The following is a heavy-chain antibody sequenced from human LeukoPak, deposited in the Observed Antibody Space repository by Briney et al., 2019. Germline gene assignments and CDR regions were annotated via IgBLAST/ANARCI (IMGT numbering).Heavy chain of an antibody. V-gene: IGHV5-51*01. CDR3: ARLETYSSGWYERFDY. Sequence: GESLKISCKGSGYSFTSYWIGWVRQMPGKGLEWMGIIYPGDSDTRYSPSFQGQVTISANKSISTAYLQWSSLKDSDTAMYYCARLETYSSGWYERFDYWGQGTLVTVSS. D-gene: IGHD6-19*01. CDR1: GYSFTSYW. J-gene: IGHJ4*02. CDR2: IYPGDSDT.